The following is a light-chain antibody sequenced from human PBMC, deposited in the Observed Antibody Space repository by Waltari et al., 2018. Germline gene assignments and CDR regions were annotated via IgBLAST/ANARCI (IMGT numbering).Light chain of an antibody. J-gene: IGKJ2*01. CDR1: QSISSY. CDR2: AAS. V-gene: IGKV1-39*01. CDR3: QQSYSTV. Sequence: DIQMTQSPSSLSASVGDRVTITCRASQSISSYLNWYQQKPGKAPKLLIYAASSLQSGVPSRFSGSGSGIDFTLTISSLQPEDFATYYCQQSYSTVFGQGTKLEI.